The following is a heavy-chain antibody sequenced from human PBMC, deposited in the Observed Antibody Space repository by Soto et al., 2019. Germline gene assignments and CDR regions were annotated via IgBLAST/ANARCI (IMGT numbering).Heavy chain of an antibody. CDR1: GFTFSSYE. CDR3: ARGRGVGYDFCSGYYTDDYYFDY. CDR2: ISSSGSTI. J-gene: IGHJ4*02. D-gene: IGHD3-3*01. Sequence: GGSLRLSCAASGFTFSSYEMTWARQAPGNGLEWVSYISSSGSTIYYADSVKCRFTISRDNANNSLYLQMNSLRAEDTAVYYCARGRGVGYDFCSGYYTDDYYFDYWGQGTLVSVSS. V-gene: IGHV3-48*03.